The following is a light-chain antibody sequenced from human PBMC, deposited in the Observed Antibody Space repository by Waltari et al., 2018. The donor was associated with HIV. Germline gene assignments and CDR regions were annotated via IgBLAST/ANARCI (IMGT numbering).Light chain of an antibody. J-gene: IGKJ5*01. V-gene: IGKV1-27*01. CDR3: KNYDSAPVA. Sequence: DIQMSPVPSSLSASVGARVTITCRPSRDIRNDLAWYQQKAGEAPKLLIYAASTLRSGVPSRFRGSGSGTDFTLTIDGLQPEDVASYYCKNYDSAPVAFGQGTRLEI. CDR2: AAS. CDR1: RDIRND.